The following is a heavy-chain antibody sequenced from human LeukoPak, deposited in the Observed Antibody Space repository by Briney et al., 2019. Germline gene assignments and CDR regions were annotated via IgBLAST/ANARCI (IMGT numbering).Heavy chain of an antibody. Sequence: VSVKVSCKTSGYTFSDYYMHWVRQAPGQGLEWMGWINPNSGGTNYAQKFQGRVTMTRDTSISTAYMELSRLRSDDTAVYYCAHDYYDSSGYYPGYWGQGTLVTVSS. V-gene: IGHV1-2*02. CDR2: INPNSGGT. J-gene: IGHJ4*02. CDR1: GYTFSDYY. D-gene: IGHD3-22*01. CDR3: AHDYYDSSGYYPGY.